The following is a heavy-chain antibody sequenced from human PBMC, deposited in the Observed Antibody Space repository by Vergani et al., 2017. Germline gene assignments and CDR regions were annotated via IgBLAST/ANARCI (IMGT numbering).Heavy chain of an antibody. J-gene: IGHJ6*02. CDR3: ARDRVTVIRNQYYGMDV. CDR2: IYKSGRT. V-gene: IGHV4-61*02. D-gene: IGHD1-14*01. CDR1: GGSIDGVSSY. Sequence: QMQLQESGPGLLKPSQTLSLICSVSGGSIDGVSSYRTWIRPPAGKGLEGIGRIYKSGRTNYNPSLQSRVTISLDTSKNQFSLNHTSVTAADTGVYFCARDRVTVIRNQYYGMDVWGEGTTVIVSS.